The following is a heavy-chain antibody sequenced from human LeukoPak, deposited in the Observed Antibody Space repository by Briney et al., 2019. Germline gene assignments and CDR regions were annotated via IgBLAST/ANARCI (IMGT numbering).Heavy chain of an antibody. D-gene: IGHD3-16*01. CDR2: ISYDGSNK. V-gene: IGHV3-30*18. CDR3: AKGLGMDYRIIDY. CDR1: GFTFSSYG. J-gene: IGHJ4*02. Sequence: GGSLRLSCAASGFTFSSYGMHWDRQAPGKGLEWVAVISYDGSNKYYADSVKGRFTISRDNSKNTLYLQMNSLRAEDTAVYYCAKGLGMDYRIIDYWGQGTLVTVSS.